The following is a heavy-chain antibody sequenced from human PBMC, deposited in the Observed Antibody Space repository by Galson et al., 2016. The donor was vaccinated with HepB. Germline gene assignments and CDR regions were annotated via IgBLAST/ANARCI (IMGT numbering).Heavy chain of an antibody. Sequence: SLRLSCAASGFMFSGYPMHWVRQAPGKGLEWVAVISFDGSSKYHADSVKGRFTISRDNSRNVLYLQMNSLRAEDTATYYCVRDWARRFDFWGQGTLVTVSS. CDR3: VRDWARRFDF. CDR1: GFMFSGYP. CDR2: ISFDGSSK. D-gene: IGHD3-16*01. V-gene: IGHV3-30*04. J-gene: IGHJ4*02.